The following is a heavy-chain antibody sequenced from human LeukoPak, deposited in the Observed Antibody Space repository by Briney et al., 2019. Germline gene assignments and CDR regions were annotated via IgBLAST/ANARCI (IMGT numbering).Heavy chain of an antibody. CDR2: IIPIFGTA. CDR3: VLRGAAVYYYYMDV. Sequence: ASVKVSCKASGYTFTSYAISWVRQAPGQGLEWMGGIIPIFGTANYAQKFQGRVTITADESTSTAYMELSSLRSEDTAVYYCVLRGAAVYYYYMDVWGKGTTVTISS. V-gene: IGHV1-69*13. J-gene: IGHJ6*03. CDR1: GYTFTSYA.